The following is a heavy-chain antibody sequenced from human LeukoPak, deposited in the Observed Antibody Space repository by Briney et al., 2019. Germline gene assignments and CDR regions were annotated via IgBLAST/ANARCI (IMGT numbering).Heavy chain of an antibody. J-gene: IGHJ4*02. Sequence: GGSLRLSCAASGFTFSSYAMSWVRQAPGKGLEWLSLISDSGESPSDADSGKGRFTISRDNSKSTVFLQMNSLRTEDTAVYYCAKSDCSSASCYTIDYWGQGILVTVSS. D-gene: IGHD2-2*02. V-gene: IGHV3-23*01. CDR2: ISDSGESP. CDR1: GFTFSSYA. CDR3: AKSDCSSASCYTIDY.